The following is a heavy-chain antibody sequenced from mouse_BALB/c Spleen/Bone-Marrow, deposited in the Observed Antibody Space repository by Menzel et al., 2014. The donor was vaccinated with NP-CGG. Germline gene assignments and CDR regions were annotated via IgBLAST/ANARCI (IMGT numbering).Heavy chain of an antibody. V-gene: IGHV7-3*02. CDR1: GFTFTDYC. CDR2: IRNKANGYTT. CDR3: ARDRGLTYFDY. Sequence: EVMLVESGGGLVQPGDSLRLSCATSGFTFTDYCMNWVRQPPGKALEWLGFIRNKANGYTTEYSASVKGRFTISRDNSQSILYLQMNTLRAEDSATYYCARDRGLTYFDYWGQGTTLTVSS. D-gene: IGHD2-2*01. J-gene: IGHJ2*01.